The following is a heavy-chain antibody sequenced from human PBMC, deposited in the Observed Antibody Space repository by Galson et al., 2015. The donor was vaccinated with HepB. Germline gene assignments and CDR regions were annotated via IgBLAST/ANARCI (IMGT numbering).Heavy chain of an antibody. J-gene: IGHJ6*03. V-gene: IGHV3-11*01. Sequence: SLRLSCAASGFTFSDYYMSWIRQAPGKGLEWVSYISSSGSTIYYADSVKGRFTISRDNAKNSLYLQMNSLRAEDTAVYYCARDRGSTSFYYYYYMDVWGKGTTVTVSS. CDR3: ARDRGSTSFYYYYYMDV. CDR1: GFTFSDYY. D-gene: IGHD2-2*01. CDR2: ISSSGSTI.